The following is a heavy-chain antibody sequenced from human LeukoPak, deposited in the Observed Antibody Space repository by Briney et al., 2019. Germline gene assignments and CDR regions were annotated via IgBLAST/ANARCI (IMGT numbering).Heavy chain of an antibody. CDR2: IIISGMTI. J-gene: IGHJ5*02. V-gene: IGHV3-48*03. CDR1: GFTFSTYE. D-gene: IGHD3-16*01. CDR3: RYVRGGVSWSDP. Sequence: GGSLRLSCAASGFTFSTYEMNWVRQAPGKGRDGVSYIIISGMTIDNADSVKGRFTISRDNSKNTLYLQMNSLRAEDTAVYYCRYVRGGVSWSDPWGQGTLVTVSS.